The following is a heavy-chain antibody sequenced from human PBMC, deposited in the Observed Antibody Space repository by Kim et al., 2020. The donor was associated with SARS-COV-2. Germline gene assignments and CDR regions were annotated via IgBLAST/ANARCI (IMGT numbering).Heavy chain of an antibody. D-gene: IGHD3-22*01. CDR3: ARLGYN. Sequence: GGGGSTYYADSVKVRFTISRENSRNTLYLHMNSLRPEDTAVYYCARLGYNWGQGTMVTVSS. J-gene: IGHJ3*02. CDR2: GGGGST. V-gene: IGHV3-23*01.